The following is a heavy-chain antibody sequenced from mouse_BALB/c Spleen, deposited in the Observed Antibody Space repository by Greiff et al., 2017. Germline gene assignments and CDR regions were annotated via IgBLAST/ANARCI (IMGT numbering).Heavy chain of an antibody. Sequence: EVQLQESGAELVKPGASVKLSCTASGFNIKDTYMHWVKQRPEQGLEWIGRIDPANGNTKYDPKFQGKATITADTSSNTAYLQLSSLTSEDTAVYYCARGGLWASWFAYWGQGTLVTVSA. D-gene: IGHD1-1*02. CDR3: ARGGLWASWFAY. CDR2: IDPANGNT. CDR1: GFNIKDTY. J-gene: IGHJ3*01. V-gene: IGHV14-3*02.